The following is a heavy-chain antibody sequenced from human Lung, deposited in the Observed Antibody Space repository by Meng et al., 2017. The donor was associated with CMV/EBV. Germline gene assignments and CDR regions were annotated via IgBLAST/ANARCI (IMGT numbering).Heavy chain of an antibody. D-gene: IGHD5-18*01. CDR1: GYAFTGYY. J-gene: IGHJ5*02. CDR3: ARHPAYSYGYPMCPNWSDP. V-gene: IGHV1-2*02. Sequence: SVKVSXKASGYAFTGYYMHWVRQAPGQGLEWVGWINPNSGDTNFAKKFQGRVTMTRDTSISTAYMELSRLRYDDTDVYYCARHPAYSYGYPMCPNWSDPWGQGTXVTVSS. CDR2: INPNSGDT.